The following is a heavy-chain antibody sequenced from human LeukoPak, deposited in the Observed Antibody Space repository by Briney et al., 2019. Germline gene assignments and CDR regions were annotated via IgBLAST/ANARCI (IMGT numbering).Heavy chain of an antibody. V-gene: IGHV7-4-1*02. CDR2: INTNTGNP. Sequence: ASGKVSCKASGYTFTIYAMNLVRQAPGQGLEWMGWINTNTGNPTYAQGFTGRFVFSLDTSVTTAYLQISSLKAEDTAVYYCARGISDYLDYWGQGTLVTVSS. CDR3: ARGISDYLDY. CDR1: GYTFTIYA. J-gene: IGHJ4*02.